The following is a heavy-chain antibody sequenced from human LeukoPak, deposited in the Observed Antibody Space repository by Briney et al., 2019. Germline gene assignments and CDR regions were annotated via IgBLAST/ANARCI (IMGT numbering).Heavy chain of an antibody. V-gene: IGHV4-34*01. CDR3: ARGPRYYYDSSGYYYGFYY. J-gene: IGHJ4*02. CDR1: GGSFSGFY. Sequence: SETLSLTCAVSGGSFSGFYWSWIRHAPGKGLEWIGEINYTGSTSYNPSLNSRVTISVDTSQNQFFLLLTSVTAADTAVYYCARGPRYYYDSSGYYYGFYYWGQGTLVTVSS. CDR2: INYTGST. D-gene: IGHD3-22*01.